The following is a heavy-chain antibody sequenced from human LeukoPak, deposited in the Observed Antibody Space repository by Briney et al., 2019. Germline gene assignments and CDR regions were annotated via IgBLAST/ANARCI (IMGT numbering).Heavy chain of an antibody. D-gene: IGHD3-22*01. J-gene: IGHJ4*02. CDR2: ISSSSSYI. Sequence: PGGSLRLSCAASGFTFSSYSMNWVRQARGKGLEWVSSISSSSSYIYYADSVKGRFTISRDNAKNSLYLQMNSLRAEDTAVYYCARGRYDSSGYYDYWGQGTLVTVSS. V-gene: IGHV3-21*01. CDR1: GFTFSSYS. CDR3: ARGRYDSSGYYDY.